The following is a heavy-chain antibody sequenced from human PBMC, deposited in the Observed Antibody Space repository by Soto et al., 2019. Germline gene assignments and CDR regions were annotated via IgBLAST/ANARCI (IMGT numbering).Heavy chain of an antibody. Sequence: GGSLRLSCAASGFTFRSFTMNWVRQAPGKGLEWVSTISSNSAYIYYTDALRGRFTISRDNAKNSLHLQMNSLRAEDTAVYYCTRDASRDSSARGWFDPWDPGTMVTVYS. D-gene: IGHD6-13*01. J-gene: IGHJ5*02. CDR3: TRDASRDSSARGWFDP. CDR1: GFTFRSFT. CDR2: ISSNSAYI. V-gene: IGHV3-21*01.